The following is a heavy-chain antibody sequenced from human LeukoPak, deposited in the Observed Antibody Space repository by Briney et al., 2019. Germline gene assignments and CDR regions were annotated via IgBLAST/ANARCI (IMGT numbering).Heavy chain of an antibody. V-gene: IGHV4-39*07. J-gene: IGHJ6*03. D-gene: IGHD6-13*01. Sequence: PSETLSLTCTVSGGSISSSSYYWGWIRQPPGKGLEWIGSIYYSGSTYYNPSLKSRVTISVDKSKNQFSLKLSSVTAADTAVYYCASPQRGSSWYMGVYYYYYYMDVWGKGTTVTVSS. CDR3: ASPQRGSSWYMGVYYYYYYMDV. CDR2: IYYSGST. CDR1: GGSISSSSYY.